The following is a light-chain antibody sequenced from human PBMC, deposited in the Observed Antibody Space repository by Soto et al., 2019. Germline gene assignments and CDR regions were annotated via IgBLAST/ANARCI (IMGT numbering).Light chain of an antibody. CDR3: TSYTSNGTLV. J-gene: IGLJ1*01. Sequence: QSVLTQPASVSGSPGQSITISCTGTSSDVGGYNYVSWYQQHPGKAPKLMIYEVSNRPSGVSNRFSGSKSGNTASLTFSGLQAEDEADYYCTSYTSNGTLVFGTGTKLTVL. CDR1: SSDVGGYNY. CDR2: EVS. V-gene: IGLV2-14*01.